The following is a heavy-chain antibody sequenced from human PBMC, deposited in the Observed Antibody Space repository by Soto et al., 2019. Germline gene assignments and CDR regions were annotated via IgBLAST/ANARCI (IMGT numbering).Heavy chain of an antibody. D-gene: IGHD6-13*01. V-gene: IGHV1-2*04. J-gene: IGHJ5*02. CDR1: GYVFTGYY. CDR3: ARDYGAAAGTSLNWFDP. Sequence: QVPLVQSGAEVKKPGASVKVSCKSSGYVFTGYYMHWVRQAPGQGLEWLGWINPISGDTKYAQKFQGWVTMTRDTSSNTVYIELTRLRSDDTAVYYCARDYGAAAGTSLNWFDPWGQGTLVTVSS. CDR2: INPISGDT.